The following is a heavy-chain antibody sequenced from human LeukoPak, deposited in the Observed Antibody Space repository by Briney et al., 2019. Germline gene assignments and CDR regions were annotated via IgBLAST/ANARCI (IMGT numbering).Heavy chain of an antibody. CDR2: INPNSGGT. J-gene: IGHJ4*02. CDR1: GYTFTGYY. D-gene: IGHD6-19*01. V-gene: IGHV1-2*02. Sequence: ASVKVSCKASGYTFTGYYIHWVRQAPGQGLEWMGWINPNSGGTNYAQKFQGRVTMTRDTSISTAYMELSRLRSDDTAVYYCARDRGYRAVADYWGQGTLVTVSS. CDR3: ARDRGYRAVADY.